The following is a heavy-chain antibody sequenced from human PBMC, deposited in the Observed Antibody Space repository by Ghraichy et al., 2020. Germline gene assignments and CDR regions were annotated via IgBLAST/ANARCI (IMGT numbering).Heavy chain of an antibody. J-gene: IGHJ4*02. CDR3: AGPDYGDYGRYNY. V-gene: IGHV3-66*02. CDR2: IYSGGST. D-gene: IGHD4-17*01. Sequence: LSLTCAASGFTVSSNYMSWVRQAPGKGLEWVSVIYSGGSTYYADSVKGRFTISRDNSKNTLYLQMNSLRAEDTAVYYCAGPDYGDYGRYNYWGQGTLVTVSS. CDR1: GFTVSSNY.